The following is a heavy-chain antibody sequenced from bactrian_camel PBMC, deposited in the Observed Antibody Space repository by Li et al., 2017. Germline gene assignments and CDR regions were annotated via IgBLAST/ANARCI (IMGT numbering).Heavy chain of an antibody. CDR1: GDTALTKC. CDR2: IYRAGERM. Sequence: VQLVESGGGSVKAGGSLRLSCSISGDTALTKCLGWFRRAPGKEREWVAQIYRAGERMYYHDSVKGRFTISLDDAKTTVTLQMNSLKPEDTAMYYCAMGAQLDCSSGDCYCGGRQSDYDYWGQGTQVTVS. V-gene: IGHV3S40*01. J-gene: IGHJ4*01. CDR3: AMGAQLDCSSGDCYCGGRQSDYDY. D-gene: IGHD6*01.